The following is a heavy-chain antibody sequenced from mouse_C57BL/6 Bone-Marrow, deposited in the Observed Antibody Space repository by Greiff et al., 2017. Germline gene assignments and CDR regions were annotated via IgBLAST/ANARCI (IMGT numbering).Heavy chain of an antibody. CDR1: GYTFTDYY. CDR2: INPNNGGT. D-gene: IGHD1-1*01. CDR3: ARWDYGSSQYYFDY. Sequence: EVQLQQSGPELVKPGASVKISCKASGYTFTDYYMNWVKQSHGKSLEWIGDINPNNGGTSYNQKFKGKATLTVDKSSSTAYMERRSLTSEDSAVYCCARWDYGSSQYYFDYWGQGTTLTVSS. V-gene: IGHV1-26*01. J-gene: IGHJ2*01.